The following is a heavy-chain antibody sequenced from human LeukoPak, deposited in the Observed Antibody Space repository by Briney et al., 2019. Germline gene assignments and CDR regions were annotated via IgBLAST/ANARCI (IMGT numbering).Heavy chain of an antibody. D-gene: IGHD6-19*01. Sequence: GGSLRLSCAASGFNFSSYGMTWVRQAPGKGLEWVANIKQDGSEKYYVDSVKGRFTISRDNAKNTLYLQMNSLKTEDTAVYYCTRGGGETTSGQLFDYWGQGTLVTVSS. CDR1: GFNFSSYG. J-gene: IGHJ4*02. V-gene: IGHV3-7*01. CDR2: IKQDGSEK. CDR3: TRGGGETTSGQLFDY.